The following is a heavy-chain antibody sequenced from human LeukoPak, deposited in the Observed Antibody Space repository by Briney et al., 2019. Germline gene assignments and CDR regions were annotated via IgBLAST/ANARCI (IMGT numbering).Heavy chain of an antibody. CDR1: GYTFTSYY. CDR2: INPSGGST. D-gene: IGHD1-1*01. CDR3: ASSLREGTHLNDAFDI. J-gene: IGHJ3*02. V-gene: IGHV1-46*01. Sequence: GASVKVSCKASGYTFTSYYMHWVRQAPGQGLEWMGIINPSGGSTSYAQKFQGRVTITRNTSISTAYMELSSLRSEDTAVYYCASSLREGTHLNDAFDIWGQGTMVTVSS.